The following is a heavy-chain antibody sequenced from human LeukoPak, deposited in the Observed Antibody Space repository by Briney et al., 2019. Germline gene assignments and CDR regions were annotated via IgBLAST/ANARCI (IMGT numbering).Heavy chain of an antibody. V-gene: IGHV1-2*02. J-gene: IGHJ4*02. Sequence: ASVKVSCKASGYTFTGYYMHWVRQAPGQGLEWMGWINPNSGDTNYAQKFQGRVTMTRDKSISTAYMELSRLRSDDTAVYYCAKNPYEYYFDYWGQGTPVTVSS. CDR2: INPNSGDT. D-gene: IGHD5-12*01. CDR3: AKNPYEYYFDY. CDR1: GYTFTGYY.